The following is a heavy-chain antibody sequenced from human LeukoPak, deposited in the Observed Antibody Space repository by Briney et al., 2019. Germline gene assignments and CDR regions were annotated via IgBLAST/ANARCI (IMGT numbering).Heavy chain of an antibody. J-gene: IGHJ4*02. CDR3: ARVRDSFDY. CDR2: IHHSGSA. V-gene: IGHV4-31*02. CDR1: GDSISNSVYY. Sequence: PSETLSLTCTVSGDSISNSVYYWSWIRQHPGTGLEWIGYIHHSGSAYYSPTLKSRLTISVDTAKNQFSLRMSSVTVADTAVYYCARVRDSFDYWGQGTLVTVSS.